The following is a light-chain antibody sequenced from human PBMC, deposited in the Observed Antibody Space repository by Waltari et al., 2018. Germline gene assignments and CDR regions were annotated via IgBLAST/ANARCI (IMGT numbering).Light chain of an antibody. Sequence: SYVQTQPPSVSVAPGKTARITCGGNNIGSKSVNWYQQKPGQAPVLVVYDDSDRPSGIPERFSGSNSGNTATLTISRVEAGDEADYYCQVWDSSSDLWVFGGGTKLTVL. V-gene: IGLV3-21*03. CDR3: QVWDSSSDLWV. CDR1: NIGSKS. CDR2: DDS. J-gene: IGLJ3*02.